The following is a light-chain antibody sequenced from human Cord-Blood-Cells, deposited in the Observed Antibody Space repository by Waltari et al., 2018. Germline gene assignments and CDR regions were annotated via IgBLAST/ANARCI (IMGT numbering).Light chain of an antibody. CDR3: QQYNNWPSGVFLT. CDR1: QSVSSN. V-gene: IGKV3-15*01. CDR2: GAS. J-gene: IGKJ4*01. Sequence: EIVMTQSPATLSVSPGERATLSCRASQSVSSNLAWYQQKPGQAPRLLIYGASTRATGIPARFSGSGSGTEFTLTISSLQSEDFAVYYCQQYNNWPSGVFLTFGGGTKVEIK.